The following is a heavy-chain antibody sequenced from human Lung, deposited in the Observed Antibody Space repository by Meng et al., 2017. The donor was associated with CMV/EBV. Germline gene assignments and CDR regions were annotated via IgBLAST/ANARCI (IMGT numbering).Heavy chain of an antibody. J-gene: IGHJ3*02. V-gene: IGHV3-30*02. Sequence: GESLKISCAASGFGDYGMHWVRQAPGKGLEWVAFIRFDGSKYYLDSVKGRFTISRDSSKNTVYLQMDSLRAEDTAVYHCAKDGGLPGTIFFAVEMWGQGTMVTVSS. CDR2: IRFDGSK. CDR3: AKDGGLPGTIFFAVEM. D-gene: IGHD3-9*01. CDR1: GFGDYG.